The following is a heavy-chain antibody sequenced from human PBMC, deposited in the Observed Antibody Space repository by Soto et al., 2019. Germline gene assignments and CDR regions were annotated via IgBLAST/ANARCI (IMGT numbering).Heavy chain of an antibody. CDR2: ISSDGTTT. CDR3: PRTRLVCVDCGGMDV. J-gene: IGHJ6*03. V-gene: IGHV3-74*01. CDR1: GFTLRSHW. Sequence: GESLRLSWAVCGFTLRSHWMHWVREAPGKGLVWAARISSDGTTTTYADSVKGRFTISRDNARNTVYLQMNSLRAEDTAVYHCPRTRLVCVDCGGMDVWGKGSTVPXT. D-gene: IGHD2-21*01.